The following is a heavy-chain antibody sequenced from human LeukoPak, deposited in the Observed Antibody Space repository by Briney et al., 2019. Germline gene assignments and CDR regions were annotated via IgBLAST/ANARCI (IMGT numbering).Heavy chain of an antibody. J-gene: IGHJ5*02. CDR1: GFTFSSYG. CDR3: ARGGDVDTANWFDP. D-gene: IGHD5-18*01. V-gene: IGHV3-30*02. CDR2: IRYDGSNK. Sequence: GGSLRLSCAASGFTFSSYGMHWVRQAPGKGLEWVAFIRYDGSNKYYADSVKGRFTISRDNSKNTLYLQMNSLRAEDTAVYYCARGGDVDTANWFDPWGQGTLVTVSS.